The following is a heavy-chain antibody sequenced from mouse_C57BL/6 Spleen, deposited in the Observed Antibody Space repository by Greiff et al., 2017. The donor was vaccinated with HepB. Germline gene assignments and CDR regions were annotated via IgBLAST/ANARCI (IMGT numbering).Heavy chain of an antibody. J-gene: IGHJ3*01. Sequence: EVQLQQSGGGLVQPGGSMKLSCAASGFTFSDAWMDWVRQSPEKGLEWVAEIRNKANNHATYYAESVKGRFTISRDDSKSSVYLQMNSLRAEDTGIYYCTSSIYYYGSKFAYWGQGTLVTVSA. CDR2: IRNKANNHAT. CDR1: GFTFSDAW. CDR3: TSSIYYYGSKFAY. D-gene: IGHD1-1*01. V-gene: IGHV6-6*01.